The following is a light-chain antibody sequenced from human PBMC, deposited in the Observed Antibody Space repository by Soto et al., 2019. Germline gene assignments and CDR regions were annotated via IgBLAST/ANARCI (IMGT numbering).Light chain of an antibody. Sequence: QSVLTQPPSASGTPGQGVTISCSGSGSNIGSNYVYWYQQLPGTAPILLIYRNNQRPSGVPDRFSGSKSGTSASLAISGLRSEDEADYYCAAWDDSLSGVVFGGGTKLT. CDR3: AAWDDSLSGVV. J-gene: IGLJ2*01. V-gene: IGLV1-47*01. CDR1: GSNIGSNY. CDR2: RNN.